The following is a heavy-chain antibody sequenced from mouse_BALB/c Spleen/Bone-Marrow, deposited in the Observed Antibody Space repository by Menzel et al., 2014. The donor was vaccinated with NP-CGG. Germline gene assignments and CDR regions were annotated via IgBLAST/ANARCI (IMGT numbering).Heavy chain of an antibody. J-gene: IGHJ4*01. D-gene: IGHD2-4*01. CDR3: ARGGHDFSLDY. V-gene: IGHV1-69*01. CDR2: IDTSDSYT. Sequence: VKLVESGAELGMPGASVKMSCKASGYTFTDNWIYWVKQRPGQGLEWIGAIDTSDSYTNFNQKFMGKASLTVDASSSTAYMQVSSLTSDDSAVYYCARGGHDFSLDYWGQGTPATVSS. CDR1: GYTFTDNW.